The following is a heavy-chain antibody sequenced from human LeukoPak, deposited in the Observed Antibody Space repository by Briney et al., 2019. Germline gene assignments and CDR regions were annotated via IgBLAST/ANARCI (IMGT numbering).Heavy chain of an antibody. V-gene: IGHV3-23*01. J-gene: IGHJ3*02. CDR3: AKGKVLSPYDI. CDR1: GFTFSRYA. D-gene: IGHD2-15*01. Sequence: GGSLRLSCAASGFTFSRYAMSWVRQAPGKGMEWVSAISGSGGSTYYADSVKGWFTISRDNSKNTLYLQMNSLRAEDTAVYYCAKGKVLSPYDIWGQGTMVTVSS. CDR2: ISGSGGST.